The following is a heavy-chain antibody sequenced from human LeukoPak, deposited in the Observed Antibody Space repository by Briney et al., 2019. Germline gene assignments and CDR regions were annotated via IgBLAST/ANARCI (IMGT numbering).Heavy chain of an antibody. V-gene: IGHV3-48*01. J-gene: IGHJ4*02. CDR1: GFTFSSYS. Sequence: GGSLRLSCAAPGFTFSSYSMKWVRQAPGKGLDWVSYISSGSNTIYYADSVKGRFTISRDNAKNSLYLQMNSLRAEDTAVYYCARSTSDRVSSPGCDYWGQGTLVTVSS. CDR2: ISSGSNTI. CDR3: ARSTSDRVSSPGCDY. D-gene: IGHD2-2*01.